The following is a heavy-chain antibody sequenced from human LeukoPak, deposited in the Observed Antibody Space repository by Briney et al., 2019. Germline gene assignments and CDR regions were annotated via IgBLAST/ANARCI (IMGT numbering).Heavy chain of an antibody. J-gene: IGHJ4*02. CDR1: GYIFTGYY. V-gene: IGHV1-2*02. Sequence: WASAKVSCKASGYIFTGYYMHWVRQAPGQGLEWMGWINPNSGGTNYAQKFQGRVTMTRDTSISTAYMELSRLRSDDTAVYYCARGPMTTGFAYWGQGTLVTVSS. CDR2: INPNSGGT. CDR3: ARGPMTTGFAY. D-gene: IGHD4-17*01.